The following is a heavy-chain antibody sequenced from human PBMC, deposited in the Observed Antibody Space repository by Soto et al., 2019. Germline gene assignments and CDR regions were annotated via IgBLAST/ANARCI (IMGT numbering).Heavy chain of an antibody. Sequence: EVQLLESGGGLVQPGGSLRLSCAASGFTFSNYAMSWVRQAPGKGLEWVSGISASGGSTYYADSVKGRFTISRDNSKNTLYRQMNSLRAEDTAIYYGAKAITNYDFWSGRDYWGQGTLVTVSS. CDR2: ISASGGST. CDR1: GFTFSNYA. D-gene: IGHD3-3*01. V-gene: IGHV3-23*01. CDR3: AKAITNYDFWSGRDY. J-gene: IGHJ4*02.